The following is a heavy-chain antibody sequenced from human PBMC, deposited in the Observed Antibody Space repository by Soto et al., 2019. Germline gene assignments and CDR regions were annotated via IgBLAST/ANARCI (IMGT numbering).Heavy chain of an antibody. Sequence: GGFLRLSCPASGSTFGHYWMHWVLQAPVKGLVWVSRVNPDGTITTYADSERGRFTISRDNAKNSVYLQINSLRAEDPAVYFCATDCSAGSCYPGMDVWGKGSTVTVSS. CDR3: ATDCSAGSCYPGMDV. D-gene: IGHD2-15*01. J-gene: IGHJ6*04. CDR2: VNPDGTIT. V-gene: IGHV3-74*01. CDR1: GSTFGHYW.